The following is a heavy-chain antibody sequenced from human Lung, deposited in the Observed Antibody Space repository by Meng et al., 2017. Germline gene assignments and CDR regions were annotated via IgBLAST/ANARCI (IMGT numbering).Heavy chain of an antibody. D-gene: IGHD2-15*01. Sequence: EVQLVESGGGLVKPGGSLRLSCAASGFTFSSYSMNWVRQAPGKGLEWVSSISSSPTYADSVKGRFTISRDNAENSLYLQMNSLRVEDTAVYFCARGREVVSATPSDYWGQGTLVTVSS. CDR1: GFTFSSYS. CDR3: ARGREVVSATPSDY. J-gene: IGHJ4*02. CDR2: ISSSPT. V-gene: IGHV3-21*01.